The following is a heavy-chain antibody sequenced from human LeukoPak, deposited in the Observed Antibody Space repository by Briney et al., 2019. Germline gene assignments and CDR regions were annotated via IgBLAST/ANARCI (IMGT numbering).Heavy chain of an antibody. CDR2: INHSGST. Sequence: SETLSLTCAVYGGSFSGYYWSWIRQPPGKGLEWIGEINHSGSTNYNPSLKSRVTISVDTSKNQFSLKLSSVTAADTAVYYCARGYRSGGSCYGYNWFDPWGQGTLVTVSA. CDR1: GGSFSGYY. CDR3: ARGYRSGGSCYGYNWFDP. J-gene: IGHJ5*02. D-gene: IGHD2-15*01. V-gene: IGHV4-34*01.